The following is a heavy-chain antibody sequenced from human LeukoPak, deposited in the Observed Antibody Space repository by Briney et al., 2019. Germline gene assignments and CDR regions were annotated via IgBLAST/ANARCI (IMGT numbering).Heavy chain of an antibody. Sequence: SVTVSCKASGGTFSSYAISWVRQAPGQGLEWMGGIIPIFGTANYAQKFQGRVTITTDESTSTAYMELSSLRSEDTAVYYCARHYDSSGYSLTAFDYWGQGTLVTVSS. D-gene: IGHD3-22*01. CDR1: GGTFSSYA. CDR3: ARHYDSSGYSLTAFDY. V-gene: IGHV1-69*05. J-gene: IGHJ4*02. CDR2: IIPIFGTA.